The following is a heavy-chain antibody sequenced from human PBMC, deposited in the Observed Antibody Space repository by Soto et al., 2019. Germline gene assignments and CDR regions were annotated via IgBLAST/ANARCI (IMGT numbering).Heavy chain of an antibody. Sequence: QVQLQESGPGLVKPSQTLYLTCTVSGGSISSGGYYWSWIRQHPGKGLEWIGYIYYSGSTYYNPSLKSRVTISVDTSKNQFSLKLSSVTAADTAVYYCARDSSAAGDFDYWGQGTLVTVSS. D-gene: IGHD6-13*01. V-gene: IGHV4-31*03. CDR1: GGSISSGGYY. J-gene: IGHJ4*02. CDR2: IYYSGST. CDR3: ARDSSAAGDFDY.